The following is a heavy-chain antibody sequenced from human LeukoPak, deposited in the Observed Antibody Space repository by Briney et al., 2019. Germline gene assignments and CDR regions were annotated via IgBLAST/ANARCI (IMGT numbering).Heavy chain of an antibody. J-gene: IGHJ5*02. Sequence: PSETLSLTCTVSGYSISSGYYWGWIRQPPGKGLEWIGSIYHSGSTYYNPSLKSRVTISVDTSKNQFSLKLSSVTAADTAAYYCARGQFIYGTYNWFDPWGQGTLVTVSS. D-gene: IGHD3-10*01. CDR1: GYSISSGYY. CDR3: ARGQFIYGTYNWFDP. CDR2: IYHSGST. V-gene: IGHV4-38-2*02.